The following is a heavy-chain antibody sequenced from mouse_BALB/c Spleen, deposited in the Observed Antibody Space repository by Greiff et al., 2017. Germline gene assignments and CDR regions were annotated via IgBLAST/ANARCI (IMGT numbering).Heavy chain of an antibody. V-gene: IGHV3-2*02. D-gene: IGHD2-14*01. Sequence: EVKLLESGPGLVKPSQSLSLTCTVTGYSITSDYAWNWIRQFPGNKLEWMGYISYSGSTSYNPSLKSRISITRDTSKNQFFLQLNSVTTEDTATYYCARVRRLSHWYFDVWGAGTTVTVSS. CDR1: GYSITSDYA. CDR2: ISYSGST. CDR3: ARVRRLSHWYFDV. J-gene: IGHJ1*01.